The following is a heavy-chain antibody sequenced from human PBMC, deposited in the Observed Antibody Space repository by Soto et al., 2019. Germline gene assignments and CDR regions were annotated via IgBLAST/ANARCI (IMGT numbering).Heavy chain of an antibody. Sequence: PSETLSLTCTVSGGSISSSSYYWGWIRQPPGKGLEWIGSIYYSGSTYYNPSLKSRVTISVDTSKNQFSLKLSSVTAADTAVYYCAASLGCGSCAGGYNWFDPWGQRTLVTVS. CDR3: AASLGCGSCAGGYNWFDP. D-gene: IGHD2-15*01. CDR2: IYYSGST. V-gene: IGHV4-39*01. CDR1: GGSISSSSYY. J-gene: IGHJ5*02.